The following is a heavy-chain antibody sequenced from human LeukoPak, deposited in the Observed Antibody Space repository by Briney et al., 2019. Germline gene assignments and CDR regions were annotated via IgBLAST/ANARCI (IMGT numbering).Heavy chain of an antibody. D-gene: IGHD1-26*01. Sequence: QPGGSLRLSCAVSGFTFSRYSMNWVRQAPGKGLEWVAFIWYGGDNKYYADSVKGRFTISRDNSKNTLYLQMNSLRAEDTAVYYCAKIPQREWEIPRNYYYWYMDVWGKGTTVTISS. CDR3: AKIPQREWEIPRNYYYWYMDV. CDR1: GFTFSRYS. CDR2: IWYGGDNK. V-gene: IGHV3-30*02. J-gene: IGHJ6*03.